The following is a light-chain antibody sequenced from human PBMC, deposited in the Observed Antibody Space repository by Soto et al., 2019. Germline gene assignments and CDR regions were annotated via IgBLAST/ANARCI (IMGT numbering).Light chain of an antibody. CDR1: LSLLHSNGNTY. CDR2: EVS. V-gene: IGKV2D-29*01. CDR3: METTHAPPIT. Sequence: DVMITQTPLALSVTTPDKASTSSPSSLSLLHSNGNTYFYWYLQKPGQPPQLLIYEVSNRFSGVSDRFSGSGSGTDFTLKISRVEAQDVGIYHCMETTHAPPITFGKWTRLEIK. J-gene: IGKJ5*01.